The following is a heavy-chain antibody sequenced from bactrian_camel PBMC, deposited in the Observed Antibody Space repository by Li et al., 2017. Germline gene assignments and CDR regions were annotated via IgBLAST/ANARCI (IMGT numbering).Heavy chain of an antibody. D-gene: IGHD8*01. Sequence: QLVESGGGSVQAGGSLRLSCAASGYSYTKHCMAWFRQGPGKERDRIASIHSDGATSYSDSVKGRFIISRDNAKNTMYLQMNSLIPEDTAVYYCAYDPGASRCNDDAWTALTLGIFWGQGTQVTVS. J-gene: IGHJ4*01. CDR3: AYDPGASRCNDDAWTALTLGIF. CDR1: GYSYTKHC. CDR2: IHSDGAT. V-gene: IGHV3S53*01.